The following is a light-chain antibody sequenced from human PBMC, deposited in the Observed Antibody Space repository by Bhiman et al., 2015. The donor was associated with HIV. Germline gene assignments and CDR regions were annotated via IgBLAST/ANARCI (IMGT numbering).Light chain of an antibody. Sequence: NFMLTQPHSVSESPGKTVTISCTRSSGSIASYYVQWYQQRPGSSPTTVIYEDNQRPSGVPDRFSGSIDSSSNSASLTISGLKTEDEADYYCQSYDSSNPWVFGGGDQADRP. CDR1: SGSIASYY. CDR2: EDN. J-gene: IGLJ3*02. V-gene: IGLV6-57*01. CDR3: QSYDSSNPWV.